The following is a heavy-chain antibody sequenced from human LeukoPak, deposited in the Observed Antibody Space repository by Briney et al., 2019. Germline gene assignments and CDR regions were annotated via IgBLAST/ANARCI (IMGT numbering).Heavy chain of an antibody. CDR1: GGSISSYY. Sequence: SETLSLTCTVSGGSISSYYWSWIRQPPGKGLEWIGYIYYSGSTNYNPSLKSRVTISVDASKNQFSLKLSSVTAADTAAYYCARGGYSYGLVYWGQGTLVTVSS. CDR2: IYYSGST. D-gene: IGHD5-18*01. J-gene: IGHJ4*02. CDR3: ARGGYSYGLVY. V-gene: IGHV4-59*01.